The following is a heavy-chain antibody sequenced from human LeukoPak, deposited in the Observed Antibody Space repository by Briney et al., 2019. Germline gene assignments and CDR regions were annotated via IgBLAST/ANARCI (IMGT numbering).Heavy chain of an antibody. CDR2: VGADAET. CDR1: GFTFSTYD. CDR3: ARGNWAYYASGIYGMDV. D-gene: IGHD3-10*01. J-gene: IGHJ6*02. Sequence: GGSLRLSCAASGFTFSTYDMHWVRQPAGKGLEWVSTVGADAETYYPGSVRGRFTITGDNAKNTLHLQMNSLRAGDTAVYFCARGNWAYYASGIYGMDVWGQGTTVTVSS. V-gene: IGHV3-13*01.